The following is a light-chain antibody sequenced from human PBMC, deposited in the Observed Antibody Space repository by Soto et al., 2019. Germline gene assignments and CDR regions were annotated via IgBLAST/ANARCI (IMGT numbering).Light chain of an antibody. CDR1: QSINNR. V-gene: IGKV1-5*01. Sequence: MSKSPSTLSAYIGDRVTITCRASQSINNRLAWYQQMPGKAPNLLIYDASTLESGVPSRFRGSGSETEFTLTISGLQPDDFATYYCQQFIDGWTFGQGSKVDIK. CDR3: QQFIDGWT. J-gene: IGKJ1*01. CDR2: DAS.